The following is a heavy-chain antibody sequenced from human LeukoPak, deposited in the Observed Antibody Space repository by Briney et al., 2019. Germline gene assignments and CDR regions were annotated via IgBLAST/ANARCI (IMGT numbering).Heavy chain of an antibody. Sequence: GGSLRLSCAASGSTVSTNYISWVRQAPGKGLEWVSVIYSGGTTYYADSVKGRFTISRDNSKNTVYLQMNSLRGEDTAVYYCARGRYCTVGRCYSYTYDMWGQVTMVTVSS. D-gene: IGHD2-15*01. V-gene: IGHV3-53*01. CDR1: GSTVSTNY. CDR3: ARGRYCTVGRCYSYTYDM. CDR2: IYSGGTT. J-gene: IGHJ3*02.